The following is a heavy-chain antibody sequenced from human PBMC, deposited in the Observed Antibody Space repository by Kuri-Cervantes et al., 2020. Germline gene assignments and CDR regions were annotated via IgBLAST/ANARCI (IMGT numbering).Heavy chain of an antibody. D-gene: IGHD1-26*01. CDR3: AKDRYSGSYSDYYYYYMDV. J-gene: IGHJ6*03. CDR1: GFTFDDYA. Sequence: SLKISCAASGFTFDDYAMHWVRQAPGKGLEWVSGISWNSGSIGYADSVKGRFTISRDNAKNSLYLQMNSLRAEDTALYYCAKDRYSGSYSDYYYYYMDVWGKGTTVTVSS. V-gene: IGHV3-9*01. CDR2: ISWNSGSI.